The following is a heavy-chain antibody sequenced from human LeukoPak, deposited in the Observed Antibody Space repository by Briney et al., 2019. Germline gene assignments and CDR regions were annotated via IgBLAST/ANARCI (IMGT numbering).Heavy chain of an antibody. CDR2: INSDGSST. CDR1: GFTFSSYA. D-gene: IGHD3-16*02. V-gene: IGHV3-74*01. Sequence: PGGSLRLSCAASGFTFSSYAMSWVRQAPGKGLVWVSRINSDGSSTSYADSVKGRFTISRDNAKNTLYLQMNSLRAEDTAVYYCAREGLYGGNWFDPWGQGTLVTVSS. CDR3: AREGLYGGNWFDP. J-gene: IGHJ5*02.